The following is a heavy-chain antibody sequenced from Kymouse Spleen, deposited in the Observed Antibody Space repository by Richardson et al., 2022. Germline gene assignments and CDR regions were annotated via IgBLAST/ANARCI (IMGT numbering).Heavy chain of an antibody. CDR1: GFTFSDHY. Sequence: EVQLVESGGGLVQPGGSLRLSCAASGFTFSDHYMDWVRQAPGKGLEWVGRTRNKANSYTTEYAASVKGRFTISRDDSKNSLYLQMNSLKTEDTAVYYCARDYGSGSYYPVLL*LLGPGNPGHRLL. D-gene: IGHD3-10*01. CDR3: ARDYGSGSYYPVLL*L. CDR2: TRNKANSYTT. V-gene: IGHV3-72*01. J-gene: IGHJ4*02.